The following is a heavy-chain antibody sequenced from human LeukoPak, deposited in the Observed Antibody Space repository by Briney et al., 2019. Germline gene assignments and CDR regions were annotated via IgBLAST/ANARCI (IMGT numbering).Heavy chain of an antibody. CDR2: IYHSGST. V-gene: IGHV4-59*01. Sequence: SETLSLTCTVSGGSISSYYWSWIRQPPGKGLEWIGYIYHSGSTNYNPSLKSRVTISVDTSKNQFSLKLSSVTAADTAVYYCARDSYGHYYYYMDVWGKGTTVTVSS. D-gene: IGHD3-10*01. CDR1: GGSISSYY. J-gene: IGHJ6*03. CDR3: ARDSYGHYYYYMDV.